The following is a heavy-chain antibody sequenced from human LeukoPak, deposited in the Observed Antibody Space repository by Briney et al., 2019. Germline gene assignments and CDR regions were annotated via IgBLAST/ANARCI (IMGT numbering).Heavy chain of an antibody. D-gene: IGHD6-19*01. CDR2: INPNTGVT. Sequence: ASVKVSCKASGYTFTDYYMHWVRQAPGQGLEWMGLINPNTGVTSYAQNFQGRVTMTRDTSINTSYMELSRLTSDDTAVYYCARERWLVPGDRGQGTLVTVSS. V-gene: IGHV1-2*02. J-gene: IGHJ4*02. CDR1: GYTFTDYY. CDR3: ARERWLVPGD.